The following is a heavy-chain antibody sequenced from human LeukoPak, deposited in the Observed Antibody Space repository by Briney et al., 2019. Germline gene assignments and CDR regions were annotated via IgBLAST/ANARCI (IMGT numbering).Heavy chain of an antibody. CDR1: GFTFSTYG. Sequence: GGSLRLSCAASGFTFSTYGMHWVRQAPGKGLEWVAFIRSDGSNTYYADSVKGRFTISRDNSKNTLYLQMNSLRAEDTAVYYCAKDQGQYGSGTYYSIDCWGQGTLVTVSS. D-gene: IGHD3-10*01. CDR2: IRSDGSNT. CDR3: AKDQGQYGSGTYYSIDC. J-gene: IGHJ4*02. V-gene: IGHV3-30*02.